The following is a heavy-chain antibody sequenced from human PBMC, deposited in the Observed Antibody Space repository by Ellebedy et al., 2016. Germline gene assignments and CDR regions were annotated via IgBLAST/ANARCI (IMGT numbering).Heavy chain of an antibody. V-gene: IGHV1-46*01. D-gene: IGHD6-19*01. CDR2: INTSGGST. CDR1: GYTFTSYY. Sequence: ASVKVSCKASGYTFTSYYMHWVRPAPGQGLEWMGIINTSGGSTSYAQKFQGRVTMTRDTSTSTVSIALRSLRSEETGVYYCARDSRQWLEEYQYEYWGQGTLVIVSS. CDR3: ARDSRQWLEEYQYEY. J-gene: IGHJ4*02.